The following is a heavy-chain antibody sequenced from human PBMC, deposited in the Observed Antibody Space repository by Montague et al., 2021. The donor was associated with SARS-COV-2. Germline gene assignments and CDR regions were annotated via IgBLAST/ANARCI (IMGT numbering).Heavy chain of an antibody. J-gene: IGHJ4*02. D-gene: IGHD3-22*01. CDR2: INHSGST. CDR1: GGSFSGYY. V-gene: IGHV4-34*01. CDR3: ASFPSGYYDSSGYHI. Sequence: SETLSLTCAVCGGSFSGYYWSWIRQPPGKGLEWIGEINHSGSTNYNPSLRSRVTISVDTSKNQFSLKLSSVTAADTAVYYCASFPSGYYDSSGYHIWGQGTLVTVSS.